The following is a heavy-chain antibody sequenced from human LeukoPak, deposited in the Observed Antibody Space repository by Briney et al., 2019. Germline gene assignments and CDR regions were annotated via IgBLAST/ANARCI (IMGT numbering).Heavy chain of an antibody. CDR1: GFTFSDYY. Sequence: PGGSLRLSCAASGFTFSDYYMSWIRQAPGKGLEWVSYISSSGSTIYYADSVKGRFTISRDNAKNSLYLQMNGLRAEDTAVYYCARGGEWELLHWFDPWGQGTLVTVSS. CDR3: ARGGEWELLHWFDP. CDR2: ISSSGSTI. J-gene: IGHJ5*02. V-gene: IGHV3-11*01. D-gene: IGHD1-26*01.